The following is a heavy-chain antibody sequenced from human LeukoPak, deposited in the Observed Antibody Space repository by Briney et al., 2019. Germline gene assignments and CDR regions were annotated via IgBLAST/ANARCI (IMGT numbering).Heavy chain of an antibody. V-gene: IGHV3-48*03. CDR3: ARLLLSSVPYYYYGMDV. J-gene: IGHJ6*02. CDR1: GFTFSSYE. CDR2: ISSNGSPI. Sequence: GGSLRLSCAASGFTFSSYEMNWVRQAPGKGLEWVSYISSNGSPIFYADSVKGRFTISRDNAKNSLYLQMNSLRAEDTAVYYCARLLLSSVPYYYYGMDVWGQGTTVTVSS. D-gene: IGHD2-2*01.